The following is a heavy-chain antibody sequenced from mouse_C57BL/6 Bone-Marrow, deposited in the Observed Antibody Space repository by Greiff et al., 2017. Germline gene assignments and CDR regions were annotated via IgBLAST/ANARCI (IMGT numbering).Heavy chain of an antibody. J-gene: IGHJ2*01. CDR3: ARSEYGNPLYFDY. D-gene: IGHD2-10*02. CDR2: IYPSDSET. CDR1: GYTFTSYW. V-gene: IGHV1-61*01. Sequence: VQLQQPGAELVRPGSSVKLSCKASGYTFTSYWMDWVKQRPGQGLEWIGNIYPSDSETHYNQKFKDKATLTVDKSSSTAYMQLSSLTSEDSAVYYWARSEYGNPLYFDYWGQGTTLTVSS.